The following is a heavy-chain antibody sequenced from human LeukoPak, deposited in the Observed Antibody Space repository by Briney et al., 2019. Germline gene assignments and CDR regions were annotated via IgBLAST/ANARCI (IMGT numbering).Heavy chain of an antibody. V-gene: IGHV3-30-3*01. CDR1: GFTFSSYA. J-gene: IGHJ1*01. Sequence: GRPLRLSCAASGFTFSSYAMHWVRQAPGKGLEWVAVISNDGSNKYYADSVKGRFTISRDNSKNTLYLQMNSLRAEDTAVYYCTRAASDCSSTSCFTRYFQHWGQGTLVTVSS. D-gene: IGHD2-2*01. CDR3: TRAASDCSSTSCFTRYFQH. CDR2: ISNDGSNK.